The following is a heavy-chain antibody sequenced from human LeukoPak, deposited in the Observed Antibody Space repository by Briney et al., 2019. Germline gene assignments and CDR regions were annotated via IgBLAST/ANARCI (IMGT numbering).Heavy chain of an antibody. J-gene: IGHJ4*02. Sequence: GGSLRLSCAASGFTFSSYAMSWVRQAPGKGLEWVSAISGSGGSTYYADSVKGRFTISRDNPKNTLYLQMGSLRAEDMAVYYCARVKDLYSSSEYYFDCWGQGTLVTVSS. V-gene: IGHV3-23*01. D-gene: IGHD6-6*01. CDR1: GFTFSSYA. CDR2: ISGSGGST. CDR3: ARVKDLYSSSEYYFDC.